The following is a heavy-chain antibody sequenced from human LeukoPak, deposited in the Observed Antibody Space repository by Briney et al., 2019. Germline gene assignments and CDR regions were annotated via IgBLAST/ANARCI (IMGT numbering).Heavy chain of an antibody. CDR3: AKDSYYDILTGYSFPEGY. V-gene: IGHV3-30*18. CDR1: GFTFSSYG. D-gene: IGHD3-9*01. CDR2: ISYDGSNK. J-gene: IGHJ4*02. Sequence: QPGRSLRLSCAASGFTFSSYGMHWVRQAPGKGLEWVAVISYDGSNKYYADSVKGRFTISRDNSKNTLYLQMNSLRAEDTAVYYCAKDSYYDILTGYSFPEGYWGQGTLVTVSS.